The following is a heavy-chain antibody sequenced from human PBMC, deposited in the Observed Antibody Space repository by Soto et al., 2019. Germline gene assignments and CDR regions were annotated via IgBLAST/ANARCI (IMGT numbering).Heavy chain of an antibody. Sequence: SETLSLTCTVSGGSISSYYWSWIRQPAGKGLEWIGRIYTSGSTNYNPSLKSRVTMSVDTSKNQFSRKLSSVTAAGTAVYYCARALKGDILTGHLPIPYYYYGMDVWGQGTTVTVSS. CDR2: IYTSGST. J-gene: IGHJ6*02. CDR1: GGSISSYY. V-gene: IGHV4-4*07. CDR3: ARALKGDILTGHLPIPYYYYGMDV. D-gene: IGHD3-9*01.